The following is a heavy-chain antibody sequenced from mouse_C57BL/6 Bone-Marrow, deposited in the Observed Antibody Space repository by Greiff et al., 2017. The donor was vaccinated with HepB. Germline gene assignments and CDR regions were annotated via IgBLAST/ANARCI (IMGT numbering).Heavy chain of an antibody. V-gene: IGHV14-4*01. CDR1: GFNIKDDY. CDR3: RSGSITTVVAHFDY. CDR2: IDPENGDT. J-gene: IGHJ2*01. D-gene: IGHD1-1*01. Sequence: VQLQQSGAELVRPGASVKLSCTASGFNIKDDYMHWVKQRPEQGLEWIGWIDPENGDTEYASKFQGKATITADTSSNTAYLQLSSLTSEDTAVYYCRSGSITTVVAHFDYWDQGTTLTVSS.